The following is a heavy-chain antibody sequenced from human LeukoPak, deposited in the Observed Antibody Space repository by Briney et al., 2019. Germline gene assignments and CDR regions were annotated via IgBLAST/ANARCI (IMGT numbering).Heavy chain of an antibody. CDR1: GGSISSSSYY. CDR3: ARRGEGFDY. J-gene: IGHJ4*02. CDR2: IYYSVST. Sequence: SETLSLTCTVSGGSISSSSYYWGWIRQPPGKGLEWIGSIYYSVSTYYNPSLKSRVTISVDTSKNQFSLKLSSVTAADTAVYYCARRGEGFDYWGQGTLVTVSS. D-gene: IGHD3-10*01. V-gene: IGHV4-39*01.